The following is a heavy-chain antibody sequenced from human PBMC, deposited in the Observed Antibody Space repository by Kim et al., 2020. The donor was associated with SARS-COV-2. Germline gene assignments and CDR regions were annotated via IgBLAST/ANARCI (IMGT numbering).Heavy chain of an antibody. J-gene: IGHJ4*02. V-gene: IGHV4-31*02. D-gene: IGHD3-22*01. Sequence: NTALKHRVTISVDTSKNTFSLKLSSVTAADTAVYYCARGAGPYDSSGHDYWGQGTLVTVSS. CDR3: ARGAGPYDSSGHDY.